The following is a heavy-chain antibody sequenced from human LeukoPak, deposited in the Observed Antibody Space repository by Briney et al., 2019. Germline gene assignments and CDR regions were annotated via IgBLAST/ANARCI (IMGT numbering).Heavy chain of an antibody. CDR3: ARVRRVPHYYGSGSYYYYGMDV. D-gene: IGHD3-10*01. CDR1: GGSFSGYY. Sequence: PSETLSLTCAVYGGSFSGYYWSWIRRPPGKGLEGIGEINHSGSTNYNPSLKSRVTISVDTSKNQFSLKLSSVTAADTAVYYCARVRRVPHYYGSGSYYYYGMDVWGQGTTVTVSS. V-gene: IGHV4-34*01. CDR2: INHSGST. J-gene: IGHJ6*02.